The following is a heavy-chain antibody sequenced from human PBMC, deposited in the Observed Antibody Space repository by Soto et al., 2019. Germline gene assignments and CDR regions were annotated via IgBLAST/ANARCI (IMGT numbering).Heavy chain of an antibody. V-gene: IGHV3-13*04. CDR3: ARGGGRVATPWFDP. J-gene: IGHJ5*02. CDR2: IGTAGDT. D-gene: IGHD5-12*01. Sequence: EVQLVESGGGLVQPGGSLRLSCAASGFTFSSYDMHWFRQAIGKGLEWVSAIGTAGDTYYPGSVKGRFTISRENAKNSLYLQMNSLRAGDTAVYYCARGGGRVATPWFDPWCQGTLVTVSS. CDR1: GFTFSSYD.